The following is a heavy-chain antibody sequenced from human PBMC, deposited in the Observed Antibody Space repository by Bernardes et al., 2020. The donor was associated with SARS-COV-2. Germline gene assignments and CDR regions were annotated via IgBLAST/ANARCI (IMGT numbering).Heavy chain of an antibody. CDR3: VRGLITSSWYTAPFDY. CDR1: GVTFSLSG. V-gene: IGHV3-30*03. J-gene: IGHJ4*02. Sequence: GGSLLRSCAASGVTFSLSGMHWVRQAPGQGLEWVAVISNDGANKYHADSVKGQFTISRDNSKNTLYLQMNSLRAEDTAVYYCVRGLITSSWYTAPFDYWGQGTLVTVSS. D-gene: IGHD6-13*01. CDR2: ISNDGANK.